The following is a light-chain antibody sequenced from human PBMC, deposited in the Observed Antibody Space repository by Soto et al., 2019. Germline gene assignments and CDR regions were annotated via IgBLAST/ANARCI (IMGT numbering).Light chain of an antibody. Sequence: EIVLTQSPATLPLSPGERATLSCRASQSVSSYLAGYQQKPGQAPRLLIYDASNRATGIPARFSGSGSGTDFTPSISSLEPEDFAVYYCQHYNYWPYTFGQGTKVDIK. J-gene: IGKJ2*01. CDR2: DAS. CDR1: QSVSSY. V-gene: IGKV3-11*01. CDR3: QHYNYWPYT.